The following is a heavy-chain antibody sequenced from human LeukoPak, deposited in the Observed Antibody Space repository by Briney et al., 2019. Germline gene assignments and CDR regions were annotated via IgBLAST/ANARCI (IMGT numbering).Heavy chain of an antibody. V-gene: IGHV4-59*08. J-gene: IGHJ5*02. D-gene: IGHD6-19*01. CDR1: GGSNY. CDR3: ARLRYSSGWYRDWFDP. CDR2: IYYSGST. Sequence: PSETLSLTCTVSGGSNYWSWIRQPPGKGLEWIGYIYYSGSTNYNPSLKSRVTISVDTSKNQFSLKLSSVTAADTAVYYCARLRYSSGWYRDWFDPWGQGTLVTVSS.